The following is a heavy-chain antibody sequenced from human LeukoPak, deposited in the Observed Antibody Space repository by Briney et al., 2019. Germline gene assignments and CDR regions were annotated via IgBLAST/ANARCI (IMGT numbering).Heavy chain of an antibody. CDR1: GFTFSSYA. CDR2: ISHDGSNK. V-gene: IGHV3-30-3*01. Sequence: GRSLRLSCAASGFTFSSYAMHWVRQAPGKGLEWVAVISHDGSNKYYADSVKGRFTISRDNSKNTLYLQMNSLRAEDTAVYYCARDGQGGSYSSSSEFDYWGQGTPVTVSS. CDR3: ARDGQGGSYSSSSEFDY. D-gene: IGHD6-6*01. J-gene: IGHJ4*02.